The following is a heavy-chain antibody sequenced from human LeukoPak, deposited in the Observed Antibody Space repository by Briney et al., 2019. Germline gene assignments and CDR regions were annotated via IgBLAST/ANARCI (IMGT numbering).Heavy chain of an antibody. J-gene: IGHJ4*02. CDR1: GGSISSYY. Sequence: SETLSLTCTVSGGSISSYYWSWIRQPPGKGLKWIGYIYYSGSTNYNPSLKSRVTISVDTSKNQFSLKLSSVTAADTAVYYCASSGGYCSGGSCYTEASFDYWGQGTLLTVSS. D-gene: IGHD2-15*01. CDR2: IYYSGST. CDR3: ASSGGYCSGGSCYTEASFDY. V-gene: IGHV4-59*08.